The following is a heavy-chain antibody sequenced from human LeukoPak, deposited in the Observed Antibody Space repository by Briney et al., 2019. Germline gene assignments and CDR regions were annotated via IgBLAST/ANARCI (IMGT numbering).Heavy chain of an antibody. V-gene: IGHV4-34*01. J-gene: IGHJ4*02. CDR2: INHSGST. CDR3: ARATPPDSSSWYWGIDY. CDR1: GGSFSGYY. D-gene: IGHD6-13*01. Sequence: SETLSLTCAVYGGSFSGYYWSWIRQPPGKGLEWIGEINHSGSTNYNPSLKSRVTISVDTSKNQFSLKLSSVTAADTAVYYCARATPPDSSSWYWGIDYWGQGTLVTVSS.